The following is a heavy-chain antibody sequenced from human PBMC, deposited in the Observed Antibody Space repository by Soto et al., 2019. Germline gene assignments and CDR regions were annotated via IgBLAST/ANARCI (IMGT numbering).Heavy chain of an antibody. CDR1: GYNFAGYW. J-gene: IGHJ4*02. Sequence: GESLKISCKGSGYNFAGYWIAWVRQMPGKGLELMGIIYPSDFDTRYRPSFQGQVTISADKSISSAYLQWSSLRASGTAMYYCARGGVSTRTFDYWGQGTPVTVSS. D-gene: IGHD3-3*01. V-gene: IGHV5-51*01. CDR2: IYPSDFDT. CDR3: ARGGVSTRTFDY.